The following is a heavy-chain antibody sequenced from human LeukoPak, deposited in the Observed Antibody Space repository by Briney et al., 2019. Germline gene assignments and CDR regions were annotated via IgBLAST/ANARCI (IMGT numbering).Heavy chain of an antibody. Sequence: SVKVSCKASGGTFSSYAISWVRQAPGQGLEWMGRIIPIFGTANYAQKFQGRVTITTDEPTSTAYMELSSLRSEDTAVYYCARDRGYYDSSGYYYFDYWGQGTLVTVSS. CDR2: IIPIFGTA. D-gene: IGHD3-22*01. V-gene: IGHV1-69*05. CDR1: GGTFSSYA. J-gene: IGHJ4*02. CDR3: ARDRGYYDSSGYYYFDY.